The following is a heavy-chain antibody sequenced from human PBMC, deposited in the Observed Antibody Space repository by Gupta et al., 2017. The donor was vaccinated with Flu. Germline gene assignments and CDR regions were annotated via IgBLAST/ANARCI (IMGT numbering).Heavy chain of an antibody. CDR3: ARVGSRRWLQRYYFDY. D-gene: IGHD5-12*01. V-gene: IGHV4-59*01. CDR1: SYY. Sequence: SYYWSWIRQPPGKGLEWIGYIYYSGSTNYNPSLKSRVTISVDTSKNQFSLKLSSVTAADTAVYYCARVGSRRWLQRYYFDYWGQGTLVTVSS. CDR2: IYYSGST. J-gene: IGHJ4*02.